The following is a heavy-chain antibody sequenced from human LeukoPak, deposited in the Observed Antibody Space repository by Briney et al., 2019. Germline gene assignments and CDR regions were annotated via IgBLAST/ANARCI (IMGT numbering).Heavy chain of an antibody. J-gene: IGHJ4*02. D-gene: IGHD2-2*01. V-gene: IGHV3-23*01. CDR3: ANFVYGDYCSTSSCQNADY. CDR2: ISGSGSST. CDR1: GFTFSSYA. Sequence: GGSLRLSCAASGFTFSSYAMSWVRQAPGKGLEWVSAISGSGSSTYYADSVKGRFTISRDNSKNTLYLQMNSLRAEDTAIYYCANFVYGDYCSTSSCQNADYWGQGTLVTVSS.